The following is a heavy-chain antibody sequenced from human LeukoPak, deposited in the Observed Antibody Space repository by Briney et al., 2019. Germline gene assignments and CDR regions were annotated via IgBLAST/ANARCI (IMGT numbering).Heavy chain of an antibody. CDR2: IYTSGST. D-gene: IGHD6-19*01. V-gene: IGHV4-61*02. CDR1: GGSISSGSYY. J-gene: IGHJ4*02. Sequence: SETLSLTCTVSGGSISSGSYYWSWIRQPAGKGLEWIGRIYTSGSTNYNPSLKSRVTISVDTSKNQFSLNLNSVTAADTAVYYCARASSSGWYYFDYWGQGTLVTVSS. CDR3: ARASSSGWYYFDY.